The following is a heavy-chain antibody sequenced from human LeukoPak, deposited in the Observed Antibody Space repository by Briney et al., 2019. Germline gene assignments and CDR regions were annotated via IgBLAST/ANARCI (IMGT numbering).Heavy chain of an antibody. V-gene: IGHV1-24*01. CDR3: ARGSFRVLRGARSSDY. D-gene: IGHD3-10*01. CDR2: FDPEDGET. J-gene: IGHJ4*02. CDR1: GYTLTELS. Sequence: ASVKVSCKVSGYTLTELSMHWVRQAPGKGLEWMGGFDPEDGETIYAQKFQGRVTMTEDTSTDTAYMELRSLRSDDTAVYYCARGSFRVLRGARSSDYWGQGTLVTVSS.